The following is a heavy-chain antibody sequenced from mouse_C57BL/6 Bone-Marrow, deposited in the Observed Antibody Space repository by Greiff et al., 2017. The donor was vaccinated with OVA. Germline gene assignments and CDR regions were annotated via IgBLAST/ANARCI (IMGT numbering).Heavy chain of an antibody. Sequence: VQLQQPGAELVKPGASVKMSCKASGYTFTSYWITWVKQRPGQGLEWIGDIYPGSGRTNYNEKFKSKATLTVDTSSSTAYMQLSSLTSEDSAVYSCARSGITTVEGDFAMDYWGQGPSVTVSS. D-gene: IGHD1-1*01. CDR3: ARSGITTVEGDFAMDY. V-gene: IGHV1-55*01. CDR1: GYTFTSYW. J-gene: IGHJ4*01. CDR2: IYPGSGRT.